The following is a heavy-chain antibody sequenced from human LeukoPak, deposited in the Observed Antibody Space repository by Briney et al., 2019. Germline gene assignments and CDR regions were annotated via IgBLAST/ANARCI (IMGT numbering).Heavy chain of an antibody. D-gene: IGHD5-12*01. V-gene: IGHV1-2*02. J-gene: IGHJ6*03. CDR1: GYTFTDYH. Sequence: GASVTVSCKASGYTFTDYHMHWVRPPPGQGLEWVGWINPNSGGTNYAQKFQGRVTMTRDTSISTDYMELSRLRSDDTAVYYCARVSDIVASYMDVWGKGTTVTVSS. CDR3: ARVSDIVASYMDV. CDR2: INPNSGGT.